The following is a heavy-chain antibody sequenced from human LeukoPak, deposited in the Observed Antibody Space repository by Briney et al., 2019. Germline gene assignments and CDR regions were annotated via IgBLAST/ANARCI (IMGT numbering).Heavy chain of an antibody. CDR1: GFTFSSYE. D-gene: IGHD2-21*02. CDR2: ISSSGSTI. J-gene: IGHJ3*02. Sequence: GGSLRLSCAASGFTFSSYEMNWVRQAPGKGLEWVSYISSSGSTIYYADSVKGRFTISRDNAKNSLYLQMNSLRAEDTAVYYCARDRESYCGGDCYLDAFDIWGQGTMVTVSS. V-gene: IGHV3-48*03. CDR3: ARDRESYCGGDCYLDAFDI.